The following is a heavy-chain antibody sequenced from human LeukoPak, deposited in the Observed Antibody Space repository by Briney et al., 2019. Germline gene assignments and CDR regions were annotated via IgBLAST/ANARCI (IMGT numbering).Heavy chain of an antibody. J-gene: IGHJ4*02. CDR2: IYYSGST. Sequence: SETLSLTCTVSGGSSSSYYWSWIRQPPGKGLEWIGNIYYSGSTNYNPSLKSRVTISIDTSRNQFSLKLSSVTAADTAVYYCARRRYCSSSNCHDFDYWGQGTLVTVSS. D-gene: IGHD2-2*01. V-gene: IGHV4-59*08. CDR3: ARRRYCSSSNCHDFDY. CDR1: GGSSSSYY.